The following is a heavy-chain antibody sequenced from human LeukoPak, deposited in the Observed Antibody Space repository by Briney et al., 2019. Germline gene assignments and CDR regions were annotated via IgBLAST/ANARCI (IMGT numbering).Heavy chain of an antibody. Sequence: PSETLSLTCTVSGGSISSSSYYWGWIRQPPGKGLEWIGSIYYSGSTYYNPSLKSRVTISVDTSKNQFSLKLSSVTAADTAVYYCARGGDIVVVVAATNAFDIWGQGTMVTVSS. CDR2: IYYSGST. J-gene: IGHJ3*02. CDR1: GGSISSSSYY. CDR3: ARGGDIVVVVAATNAFDI. D-gene: IGHD2-15*01. V-gene: IGHV4-39*07.